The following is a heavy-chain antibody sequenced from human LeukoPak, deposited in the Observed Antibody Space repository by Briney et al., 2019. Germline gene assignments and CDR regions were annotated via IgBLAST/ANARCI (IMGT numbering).Heavy chain of an antibody. V-gene: IGHV4-34*01. D-gene: IGHD2-15*01. J-gene: IGHJ4*02. CDR1: GGSFSGYY. CDR2: INHSGST. Sequence: SETLSLTCAVYGGSFSGYYWSWIRQPPGKGLEWIGEINHSGSTNYNPSLKSRVTISVDTSKNQFSLKLSSVTAADTAVYYCARHECSGGICYSSFDYWGQGTLVTVSS. CDR3: ARHECSGGICYSSFDY.